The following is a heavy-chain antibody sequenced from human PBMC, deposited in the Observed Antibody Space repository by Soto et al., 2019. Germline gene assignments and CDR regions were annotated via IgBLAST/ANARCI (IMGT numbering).Heavy chain of an antibody. CDR3: ASLRGYSYGSNWFDP. V-gene: IGHV4-34*01. J-gene: IGHJ5*02. Sequence: PLETLSLTCAVYGGSFSCYYLSWIRQPPGKGLEWIGEINHSGSTNYNPSLKSRVTISVDTSKNQFSLKLSSVTAADTAVYYCASLRGYSYGSNWFDPWGQGTLVTVFS. CDR1: GGSFSCYY. CDR2: INHSGST. D-gene: IGHD5-18*01.